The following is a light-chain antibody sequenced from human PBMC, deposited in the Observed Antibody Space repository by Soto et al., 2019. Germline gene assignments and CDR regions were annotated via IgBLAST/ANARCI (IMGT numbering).Light chain of an antibody. CDR3: QQYNSYPLT. CDR2: KAS. Sequence: DIQMTQSPSTLSASVGDRVTITCRASQSISIWLAWYQQKPRKAPKLLLFKASSLQSGVPSRFSGSGSGTEFTLTINSLQPDDFATYYCQQYNSYPLTFGGGTKVEIK. V-gene: IGKV1-5*03. J-gene: IGKJ4*01. CDR1: QSISIW.